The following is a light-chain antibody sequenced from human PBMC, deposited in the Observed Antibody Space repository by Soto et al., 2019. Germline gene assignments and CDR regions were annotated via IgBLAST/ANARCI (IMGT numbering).Light chain of an antibody. CDR1: QNVSSN. J-gene: IGKJ1*01. V-gene: IGKV3-15*01. Sequence: ATRCASSSNRPQIKDRASQNVSSNLAWFQQKPGQTPRFLFNVASTRATGIPARFSGSGSGNDFILTIGGLQSEDFAIYYCQQYDTSPRTFGQGTKVDIK. CDR3: QQYDTSPRT. CDR2: VAS.